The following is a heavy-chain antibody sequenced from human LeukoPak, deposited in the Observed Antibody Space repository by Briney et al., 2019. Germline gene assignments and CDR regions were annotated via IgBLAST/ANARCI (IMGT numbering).Heavy chain of an antibody. Sequence: GGSLRLSCAAPGFTFDDYAVHWVRQAPGKGLEWVSGISWNSGSIGYADSVKGRFTISRDNAKNSLYLQMNSLRAEDTALYYCAKVGGRGVYFDYWGQGTLVTVSS. D-gene: IGHD3-10*01. CDR3: AKVGGRGVYFDY. CDR2: ISWNSGSI. CDR1: GFTFDDYA. J-gene: IGHJ4*02. V-gene: IGHV3-9*01.